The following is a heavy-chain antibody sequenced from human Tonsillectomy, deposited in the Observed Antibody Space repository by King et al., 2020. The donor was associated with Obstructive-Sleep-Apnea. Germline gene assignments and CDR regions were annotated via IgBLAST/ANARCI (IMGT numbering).Heavy chain of an antibody. J-gene: IGHJ4*02. CDR1: RFSFDDYA. V-gene: IGHV3-9*01. D-gene: IGHD4-23*01. CDR2: ISWNSDIM. CDR3: AKDFGGNPNGYFDY. Sequence: VQLVESGGGLVQPGRSLRLSCAASRFSFDDYAMHWVRQAPGKGLEWVSGISWNSDIMAYADFVKGRFTISSDNAKNSLYLQMNSLRAEDTALYYCAKDFGGNPNGYFDYWGQGTLVTVSS.